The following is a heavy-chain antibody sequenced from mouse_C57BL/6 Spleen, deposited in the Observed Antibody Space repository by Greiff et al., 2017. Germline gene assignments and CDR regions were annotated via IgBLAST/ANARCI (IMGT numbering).Heavy chain of an antibody. CDR2: IDPEDGET. Sequence: VQLQQSGAELVKPGASVKLSCTASGFNIKDYYMHWVKQRTEQGLEWIGRIDPEDGETKYAPEFQGKATITADTSSNTAYLQLSSLTSEDTAVYYCARSDDYDERNYFDYWGQGTTLTVSS. CDR3: ARSDDYDERNYFDY. J-gene: IGHJ2*01. D-gene: IGHD2-4*01. CDR1: GFNIKDYY. V-gene: IGHV14-2*01.